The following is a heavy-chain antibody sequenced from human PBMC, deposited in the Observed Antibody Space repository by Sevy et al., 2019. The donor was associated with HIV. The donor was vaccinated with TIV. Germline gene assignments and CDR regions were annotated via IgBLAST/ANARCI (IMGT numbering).Heavy chain of an antibody. J-gene: IGHJ6*02. Sequence: ASVKVSCKASGYTFTSYGISWVRQAPGQGLEWMGWISAYNGNTNYAQKLQGRVTMTTDTSTSTAYMEQRSLRSDDTAVYYCARVTWGYSNQEVYYCHYGMDVWGQGTTVTVSS. CDR3: ARVTWGYSNQEVYYCHYGMDV. D-gene: IGHD6-13*01. CDR2: ISAYNGNT. V-gene: IGHV1-18*01. CDR1: GYTFTSYG.